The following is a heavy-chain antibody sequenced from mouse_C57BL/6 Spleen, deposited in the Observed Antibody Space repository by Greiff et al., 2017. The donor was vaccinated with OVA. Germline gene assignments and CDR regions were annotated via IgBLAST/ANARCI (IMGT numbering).Heavy chain of an antibody. CDR2: IHPNSGST. CDR3: VITTVVPNWYFDV. J-gene: IGHJ1*03. D-gene: IGHD1-1*01. Sequence: QVQLQQPGAELVKPGASVKLSCKASGYTFTSYWMHWVKQRPGQGLEWIGMIHPNSGSTNYNEKFKSKATLTVDKSSSTAYMQLSSLTSEDSAVYYCVITTVVPNWYFDVWGTGTTVTVSS. V-gene: IGHV1-64*01. CDR1: GYTFTSYW.